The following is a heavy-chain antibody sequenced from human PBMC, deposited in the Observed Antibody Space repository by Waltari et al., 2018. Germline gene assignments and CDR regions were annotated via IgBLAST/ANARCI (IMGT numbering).Heavy chain of an antibody. D-gene: IGHD3-3*01. V-gene: IGHV1-2*02. J-gene: IGHJ4*02. CDR3: ARDLEAGDDFWSGYYRALDY. CDR2: INPNSGGT. CDR1: GYTFTGYY. Sequence: QVQLVQSGAEVKKPGASVKVSCKASGYTFTGYYMHWVRQAPGQGLEWMGWINPNSGGTNYAQKFQGRVTMTRDTSISTAYMELGRLRSDDTAVYYCARDLEAGDDFWSGYYRALDYWGQGTLVTVSS.